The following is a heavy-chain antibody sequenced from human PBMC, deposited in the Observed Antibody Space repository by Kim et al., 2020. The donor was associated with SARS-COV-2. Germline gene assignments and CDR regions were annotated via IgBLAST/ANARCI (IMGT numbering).Heavy chain of an antibody. D-gene: IGHD5-12*01. Sequence: VKGRFTISIDTSRNTLFLQMNSLRAEDTAVYYCARGLVSRDGYNYGAFDIWGQGTMVTVFS. J-gene: IGHJ3*02. V-gene: IGHV3-53*01. CDR3: ARGLVSRDGYNYGAFDI.